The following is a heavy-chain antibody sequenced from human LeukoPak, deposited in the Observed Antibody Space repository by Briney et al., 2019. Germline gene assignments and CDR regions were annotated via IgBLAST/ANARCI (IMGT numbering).Heavy chain of an antibody. CDR2: IIPILGIA. V-gene: IGHV1-69*04. CDR1: GYTFTGYY. D-gene: IGHD2-15*01. CDR3: ARDHCSGGSCYWFDP. Sequence: SVKVSCKASGYTFTGYYMHWVRQAPGQGLEWMGRIIPILGIANYAQKFQGRVTITADKSTSTAYMELSSLRSEDTAVYYCARDHCSGGSCYWFDPWGQGTLVTVSS. J-gene: IGHJ5*02.